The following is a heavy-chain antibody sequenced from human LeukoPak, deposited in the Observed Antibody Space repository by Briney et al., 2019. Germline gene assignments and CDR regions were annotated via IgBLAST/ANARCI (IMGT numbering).Heavy chain of an antibody. CDR2: FDPEDGET. D-gene: IGHD3-3*01. CDR1: GYTLTELS. CDR3: ATSIFGGYYFDY. Sequence: ASVKVSCKVSGYTLTELSMHWVRQAPGKGPEWMGGFDPEDGETIYGQKFQGRVTMTEDTSTDTAYMELSSLRSEDTAVYYCATSIFGGYYFDYWGQGTLVTVSS. J-gene: IGHJ4*02. V-gene: IGHV1-24*01.